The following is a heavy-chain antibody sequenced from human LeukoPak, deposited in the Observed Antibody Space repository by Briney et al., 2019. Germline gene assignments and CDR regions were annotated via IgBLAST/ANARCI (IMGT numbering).Heavy chain of an antibody. Sequence: GGSLRLSCAASGFTFDDYGMSWVRQAPGKGLEWVSGINWSGDSTGYADSVKGRFTISRDNAKNSLYLQMNSLRAEDTALYYCARSVWFGNPDYWGQGTLVTVSS. J-gene: IGHJ4*02. CDR2: INWSGDST. D-gene: IGHD3-10*01. CDR1: GFTFDDYG. V-gene: IGHV3-20*04. CDR3: ARSVWFGNPDY.